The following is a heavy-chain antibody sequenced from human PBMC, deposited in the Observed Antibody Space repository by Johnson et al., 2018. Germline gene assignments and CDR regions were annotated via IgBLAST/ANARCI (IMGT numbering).Heavy chain of an antibody. V-gene: IGHV3-73*02. Sequence: VELREAGGGLVEAGGSLGLSCAASGFTFSGSDMHWVRQASGKGLEWLGRIRSSANNYATDYAVSVKGRFSISRDDSRNTAFPQMNNLRVEVTAFYYFTRRSGVSGWFTAWGQGTLVTVSS. D-gene: IGHD6-19*01. CDR1: GFTFSGSD. J-gene: IGHJ5*02. CDR2: IRSSANNYAT. CDR3: TRRSGVSGWFTA.